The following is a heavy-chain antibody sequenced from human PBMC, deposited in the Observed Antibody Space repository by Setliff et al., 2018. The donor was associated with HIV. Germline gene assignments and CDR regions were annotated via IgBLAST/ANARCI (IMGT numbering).Heavy chain of an antibody. CDR3: ARLAGQRTTAAADYFFDF. Sequence: SETLSLTCAVSGYSISSGYYWGWIRQPPGKGPEWIGSIYHSGSSYYSPSLKSRVTLFLDTSKNQFSLTLNSLTAADTAVYYCARLAGQRTTAAADYFFDFWGQGALVTVSS. CDR2: IYHSGSS. CDR1: GYSISSGYY. J-gene: IGHJ4*02. V-gene: IGHV4-38-2*01. D-gene: IGHD6-13*01.